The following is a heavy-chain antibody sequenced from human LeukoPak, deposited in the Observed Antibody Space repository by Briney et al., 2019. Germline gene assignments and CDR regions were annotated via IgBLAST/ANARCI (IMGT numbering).Heavy chain of an antibody. CDR3: ARDYCSSTSCYSFDY. CDR2: ISSSSSYI. D-gene: IGHD2-2*01. V-gene: IGHV3-21*01. J-gene: IGHJ4*02. CDR1: GFTFSSYS. Sequence: GGSLRLSCGASGFTFSSYSMRWVRQARGKGLEWVSSISSSSSYIYYADSVKGRFTISRDNAKNSLYLQMNSLRAEDTAVYYCARDYCSSTSCYSFDYWGQGTLVTVSS.